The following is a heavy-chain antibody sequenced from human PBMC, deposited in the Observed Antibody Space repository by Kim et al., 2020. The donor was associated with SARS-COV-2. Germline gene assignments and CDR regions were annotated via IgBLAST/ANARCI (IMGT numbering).Heavy chain of an antibody. D-gene: IGHD6-19*01. V-gene: IGHV3-9*01. CDR3: AKDINPYSSGWYGLSVDY. J-gene: IGHJ4*02. Sequence: KGRFTISRDNAKSTLYLQMNSLRAEDTALYYCAKDINPYSSGWYGLSVDYWGQGTLVTVSS.